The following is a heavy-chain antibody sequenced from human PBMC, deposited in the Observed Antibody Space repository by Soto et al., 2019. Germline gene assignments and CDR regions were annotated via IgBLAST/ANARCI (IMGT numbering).Heavy chain of an antibody. CDR1: GFTFSNYA. D-gene: IGHD5-18*01. V-gene: IGHV3-64D*08. CDR2: ISSNGGST. Sequence: PGGSLRLSCSASGFTFSNYAMHWVRRVPGKGLEQVSGISSNGGSTYYADSVKGRFTISRDNSKNTLYLQLSSLRAEDTAVYHCVTELYSYGYKNGRYFDYWGQGTLVTVSS. CDR3: VTELYSYGYKNGRYFDY. J-gene: IGHJ4*02.